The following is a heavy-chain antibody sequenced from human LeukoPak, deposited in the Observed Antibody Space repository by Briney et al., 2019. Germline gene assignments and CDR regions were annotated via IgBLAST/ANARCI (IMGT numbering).Heavy chain of an antibody. J-gene: IGHJ4*02. Sequence: GGSLRLSCAASGFTFSKYSMNWVRQAPGKGLEWVSYINSGSYSIYYADSVKGRFTISRDNAKDSVYLQMNSLRAEDSAVYYCARDLGGYNFDSWGQGTLVTVSS. CDR2: INSGSYSI. D-gene: IGHD5-24*01. V-gene: IGHV3-48*04. CDR1: GFTFSKYS. CDR3: ARDLGGYNFDS.